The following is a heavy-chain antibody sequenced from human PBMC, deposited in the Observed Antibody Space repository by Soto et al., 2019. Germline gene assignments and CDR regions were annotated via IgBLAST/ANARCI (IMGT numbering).Heavy chain of an antibody. J-gene: IGHJ4*02. CDR3: ARHPSDYDILTGYFTCDY. D-gene: IGHD3-9*01. V-gene: IGHV5-10-1*01. CDR2: IDPSDFYT. CDR1: GYSFTSYW. Sequence: GESLKISCKGSGYSFTSYWISWVRQMPGKGLEWMGRIDPSDFYTNYSPSFQGHVTISADKSISTAYLQWSSLKASDTAMYYCARHPSDYDILTGYFTCDYWGQGTLVTVSS.